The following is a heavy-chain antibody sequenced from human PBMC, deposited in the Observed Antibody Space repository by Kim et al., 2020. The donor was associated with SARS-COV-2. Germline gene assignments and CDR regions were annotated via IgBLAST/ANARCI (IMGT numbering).Heavy chain of an antibody. CDR1: GFNFKNAW. J-gene: IGHJ5*02. D-gene: IGHD3-10*01. V-gene: IGHV3-15*04. CDR3: ATDQGYDSGSYWWFDP. CDR2: IESKTDGETT. Sequence: GGSLRLSCAASGFNFKNAWMSWVRQTPGRGLEWVGRIESKTDGETTDYAAPVTGRFTISRDDSKNTVYLQMSSLKTEDTAVYFCATDQGYDSGSYWWFDPWGQGTLVTVSS.